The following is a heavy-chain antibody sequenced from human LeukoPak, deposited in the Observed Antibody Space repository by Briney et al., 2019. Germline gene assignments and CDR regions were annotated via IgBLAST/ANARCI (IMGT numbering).Heavy chain of an antibody. CDR3: ARGVMITFGGVIVPRGAFDI. V-gene: IGHV1-69*06. CDR2: IIPIFGTA. J-gene: IGHJ3*02. D-gene: IGHD3-16*02. Sequence: GSSVKVSCKASGGTFSSYAISWVRQAPGQGLEWMGGIIPIFGTANYAQKFQGRVTITADKSTSTAYMELSSLRSEDTAVYYCARGVMITFGGVIVPRGAFDIWGQGTMVTVSS. CDR1: GGTFSSYA.